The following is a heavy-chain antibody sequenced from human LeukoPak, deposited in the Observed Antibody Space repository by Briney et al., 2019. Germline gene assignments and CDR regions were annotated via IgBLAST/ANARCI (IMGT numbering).Heavy chain of an antibody. CDR3: AKDLGSRPNFFDY. D-gene: IGHD2/OR15-2a*01. Sequence: GGSLRLSCAASGFTFSSYAVSWVRQAPGKGLAWVSAISDSGGSTQYADSVKGRFTISRDNSKNTLYLQMNSLRVEDTAVYYCAKDLGSRPNFFDYWGQGTLVTVSS. V-gene: IGHV3-23*01. CDR2: ISDSGGST. J-gene: IGHJ4*02. CDR1: GFTFSSYA.